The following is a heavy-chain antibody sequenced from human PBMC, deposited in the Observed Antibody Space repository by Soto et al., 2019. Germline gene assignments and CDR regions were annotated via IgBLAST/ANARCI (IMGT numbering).Heavy chain of an antibody. CDR2: ILYDGSND. V-gene: IGHV3-33*08. J-gene: IGHJ6*02. CDR1: GFNFTRYG. D-gene: IGHD1-1*01. CDR3: ARVRSPDNRYYYGMDV. Sequence: QVQLVESGGGVVQPGRSLRLSCAASGFNFTRYGMHWVRQAPGKGLEWMALILYDGSNDYNADSVRGRFTISRDNSKNTLYLQMNSLRVEDTAVYYCARVRSPDNRYYYGMDVWGRGTTVTVSS.